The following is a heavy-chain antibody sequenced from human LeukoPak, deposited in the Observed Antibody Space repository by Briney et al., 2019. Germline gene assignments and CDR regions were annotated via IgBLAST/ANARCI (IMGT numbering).Heavy chain of an antibody. J-gene: IGHJ3*02. CDR3: ARGPAAMDAFDI. V-gene: IGHV4-61*02. CDR1: GGSISSGSYY. Sequence: SETLSLTCTVSGGSISSGSYYWSWLRQPAGKGLEWIGRIYTSGSTNYNPSLKSRVTISVDTSKNQFSLKLSSVTAADTAVYYCARGPAAMDAFDIWGQGTMVTVSS. D-gene: IGHD2-2*01. CDR2: IYTSGST.